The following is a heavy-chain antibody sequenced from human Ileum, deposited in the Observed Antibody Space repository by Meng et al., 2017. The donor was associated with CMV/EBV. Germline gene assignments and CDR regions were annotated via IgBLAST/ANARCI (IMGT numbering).Heavy chain of an antibody. CDR2: FYSSDTY. CDR1: GGSVNNYY. V-gene: IGHV4-4*07. CDR3: ARGPGASTREGFDY. Sequence: VRQQEADQVLVNPSETLSPHCTVSGGSVNNYYWSWSRQSAGKGLEWIGRFYSSDTYNYHPSLDSRVTMSLDTSKNQFSLNLMSVTAADTATYYCARGPGASTREGFDYWGLGTLVTVSS. D-gene: IGHD1-26*01. J-gene: IGHJ4*02.